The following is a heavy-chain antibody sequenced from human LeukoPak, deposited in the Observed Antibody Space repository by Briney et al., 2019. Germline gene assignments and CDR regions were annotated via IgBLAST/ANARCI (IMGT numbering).Heavy chain of an antibody. J-gene: IGHJ2*01. CDR2: ISSSSSYI. CDR3: ARDGELWRWYFDL. D-gene: IGHD5-18*01. Sequence: PGGSLRLSCAASGFTFSSYSMNWVRQAPGKGLEWVSSISSSSSYIYYADSVKGRFTISRDNAKNSLYLQMNSLRAEDTAVYYCARDGELWRWYFDLWGRGTLVTVSS. V-gene: IGHV3-21*01. CDR1: GFTFSSYS.